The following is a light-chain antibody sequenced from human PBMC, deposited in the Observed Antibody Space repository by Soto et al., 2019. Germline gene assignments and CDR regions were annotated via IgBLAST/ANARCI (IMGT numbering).Light chain of an antibody. CDR2: KAS. CDR3: LQNNNYPLT. Sequence: DIQMTQSHSTLSASVGDRVAITCRASQSISSWLAWYQQKPGKAPKLLIYKASTLKSGVPSRFSGSGSGTNFVLTISSLQPEDVATYYCLQNNNYPLTFGGGTKVDIK. J-gene: IGKJ4*01. CDR1: QSISSW. V-gene: IGKV1-5*03.